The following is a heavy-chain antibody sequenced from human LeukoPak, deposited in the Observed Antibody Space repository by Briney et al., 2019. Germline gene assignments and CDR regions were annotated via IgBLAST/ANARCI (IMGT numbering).Heavy chain of an antibody. Sequence: PGGSLRLSCAASGFTFSNYAMTWVRQAPGKGMEWVSVISGSGDTTYYADSVKGRFAIPRDNSRSTLYLQMNSLRAEDTAVYYCAKDYSVGGSGSYSWFDTWGQGTLVTVSS. CDR2: ISGSGDTT. V-gene: IGHV3-23*01. J-gene: IGHJ5*02. D-gene: IGHD3-10*01. CDR3: AKDYSVGGSGSYSWFDT. CDR1: GFTFSNYA.